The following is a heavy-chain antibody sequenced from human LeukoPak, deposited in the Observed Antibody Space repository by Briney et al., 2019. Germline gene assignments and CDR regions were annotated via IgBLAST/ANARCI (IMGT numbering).Heavy chain of an antibody. CDR2: IYPSGST. V-gene: IGHV4-4*07. CDR3: AREIIAVAATLFDY. J-gene: IGHJ4*02. CDR1: RGPISPYY. Sequence: SETLSLTCTVSRGPISPYYWSWIRQPAGKGLEWIGRIYPSGSTNYNPSLKSRVTMSVDTSKNQFSLKLSSVTAADTAVYYCAREIIAVAATLFDYWGQGTLVTVSS. D-gene: IGHD6-19*01.